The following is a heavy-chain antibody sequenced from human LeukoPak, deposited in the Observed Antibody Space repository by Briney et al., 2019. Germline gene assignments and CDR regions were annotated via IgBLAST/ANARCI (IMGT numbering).Heavy chain of an antibody. J-gene: IGHJ4*02. D-gene: IGHD3-10*01. CDR2: ISPSGTVI. V-gene: IGHV3-11*01. CDR3: ARDYNC. CDR1: GFTFSTFA. Sequence: GGSLRLSCAAAGFTFSTFAMSWIRQAPGKGLEWVSYISPSGTVIYNGDSVKGRFTISRDNAKKSLYLQMNSLRAEDTAVYYCARDYNCWGQGTLVTVSP.